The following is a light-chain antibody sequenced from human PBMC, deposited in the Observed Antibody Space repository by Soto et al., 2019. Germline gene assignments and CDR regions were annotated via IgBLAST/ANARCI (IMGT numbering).Light chain of an antibody. Sequence: DIQMTQSPSILSASVGDRVTITCRASQSISTWLAWYQQKPGKAPNLLIYETSNLKSGVPSRFSGSGSGTEFTLTINNLQPDDFATYYCQQYNDNSRTFGQGTKVEI. J-gene: IGKJ1*01. CDR1: QSISTW. V-gene: IGKV1-5*03. CDR2: ETS. CDR3: QQYNDNSRT.